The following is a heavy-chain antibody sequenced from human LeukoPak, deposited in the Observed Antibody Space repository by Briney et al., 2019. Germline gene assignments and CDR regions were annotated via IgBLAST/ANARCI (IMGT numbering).Heavy chain of an antibody. CDR3: ARINYYYYGMDV. CDR1: GFTFSSYG. J-gene: IGHJ6*02. CDR2: ISYDGSNK. V-gene: IGHV3-30*03. Sequence: GSSLRLSCAASGFTFSSYGMNWVRQAPGKGLEWVAVISYDGSNKYYADSVKGRFTISRDNSKNTLYLQMNSLRAEDTAVYYCARINYYYYGMDVWGQGTTVTVSS.